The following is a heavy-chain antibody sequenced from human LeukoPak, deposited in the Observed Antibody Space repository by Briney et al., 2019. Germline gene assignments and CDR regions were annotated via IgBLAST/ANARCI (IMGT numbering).Heavy chain of an antibody. CDR1: GFTFSSYA. CDR3: ARRRIVGSIDDAFDI. D-gene: IGHD1-26*01. CDR2: ISSDGNTQ. Sequence: GGSLRLSCAASGFTFSSYAMHWVRQAPGKGLEWAAVISSDGNTQYYADSVEGRFTISRDNSNNTLYLQMNGLRADDTAIYYCARRRIVGSIDDAFDIWGQGTMVTLSS. V-gene: IGHV3-30-3*01. J-gene: IGHJ3*02.